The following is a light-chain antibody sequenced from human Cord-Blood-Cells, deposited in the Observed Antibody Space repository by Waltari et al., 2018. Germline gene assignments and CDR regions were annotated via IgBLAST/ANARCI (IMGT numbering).Light chain of an antibody. J-gene: IGKJ2*03. V-gene: IGKV1-39*01. CDR3: QQSYSTPYS. Sequence: DIQMTQPPSSLSASVGDRVTITCRASQRISSYLNWYQQKPGKAPKLLIYDSSSLQSGVPSRFSGSGSGTDFTLTISSLQPEDFATYYCQQSYSTPYSFGQGTKLEIK. CDR2: DSS. CDR1: QRISSY.